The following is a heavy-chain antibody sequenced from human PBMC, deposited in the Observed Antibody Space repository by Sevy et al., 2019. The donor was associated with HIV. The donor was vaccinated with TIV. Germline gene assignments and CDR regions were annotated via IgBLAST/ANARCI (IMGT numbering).Heavy chain of an antibody. CDR3: ARSISWYASFDY. Sequence: ASVKVSCKASGRTFRNNAISWVRQAPGQGLQWMGGIIPMFGTANYAQKFQGRVTITADESTNTAYMELISLRSEDTAVYYCARSISWYASFDYWGQGTLVTVSS. J-gene: IGHJ4*02. CDR1: GRTFRNNA. V-gene: IGHV1-69*13. CDR2: IIPMFGTA. D-gene: IGHD2-2*01.